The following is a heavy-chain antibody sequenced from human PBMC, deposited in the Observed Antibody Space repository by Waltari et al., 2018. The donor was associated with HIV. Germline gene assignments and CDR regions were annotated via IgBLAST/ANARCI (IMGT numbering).Heavy chain of an antibody. J-gene: IGHJ4*02. CDR2: TTPIFGTA. Sequence: QVQLVQSGAEVKKPGSSVKVSCKASGGTFSSYAISWVRQAPGQGLEWMAGTTPIFGTANDAQKFQGRVTITADESTSTAYRELSSLRSEDTAVYYCARPYCSGGSCYYYFDYWGQGTLVTVSS. CDR3: ARPYCSGGSCYYYFDY. D-gene: IGHD2-15*01. V-gene: IGHV1-69*12. CDR1: GGTFSSYA.